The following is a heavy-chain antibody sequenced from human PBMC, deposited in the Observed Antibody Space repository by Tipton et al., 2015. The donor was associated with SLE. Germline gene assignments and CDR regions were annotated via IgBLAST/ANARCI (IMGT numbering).Heavy chain of an antibody. CDR1: GASISSGESL. V-gene: IGHV4-30-4*08. J-gene: IGHJ6*02. D-gene: IGHD2-21*02. CDR3: ARGMVTWRGAIIGVDV. CDR2: ISDSGTT. Sequence: TLSLTCTVSGASISSGESLWSWIRQHPEKGLEWIGSISDSGTTYYNPSLKSRVTISVDPAKNQFSLKLTSVTAPDTAVYYCARGMVTWRGAIIGVDVWGQGTTVNVSS.